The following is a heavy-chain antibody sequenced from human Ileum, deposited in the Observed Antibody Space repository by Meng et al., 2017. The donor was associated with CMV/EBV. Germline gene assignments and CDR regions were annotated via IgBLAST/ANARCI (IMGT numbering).Heavy chain of an antibody. V-gene: IGHV4-39*01. CDR1: GSSISCTSYY. Sequence: GSSISCTSYYVGWSRQHPRKGLEWIVSIYYSGSTYYNPHLKSRVTIAVDTSKNQFALRLISVTAADTAVYYCARWISSSLYYFDYWGQGTLVTVSS. D-gene: IGHD6-6*01. J-gene: IGHJ4*02. CDR2: IYYSGST. CDR3: ARWISSSLYYFDY.